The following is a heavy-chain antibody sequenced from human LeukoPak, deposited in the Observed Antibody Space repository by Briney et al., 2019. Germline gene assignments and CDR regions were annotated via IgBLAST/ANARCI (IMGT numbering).Heavy chain of an antibody. D-gene: IGHD2-2*01. CDR1: GYTFTGYY. CDR2: INPNSGGT. Sequence: ASVKVSXKASGYTFTGYYMHWVRQAPGQGLEWMGWINPNSGGTNYAQKFQGRVTMTRDTSISTAYMELSRLRSDDTAVYYCAREQYCSSTSCYASFDYWGQGTLVTVSS. J-gene: IGHJ4*02. CDR3: AREQYCSSTSCYASFDY. V-gene: IGHV1-2*02.